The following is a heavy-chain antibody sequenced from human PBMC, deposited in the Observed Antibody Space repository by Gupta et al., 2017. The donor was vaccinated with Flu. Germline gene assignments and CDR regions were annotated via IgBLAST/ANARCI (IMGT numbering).Heavy chain of an antibody. D-gene: IGHD2-21*01. CDR2: ISGSGGDT. CDR1: GFAFGSYA. Sequence: EVQVLESGGGLVRPGGSLRLSCAASGFAFGSYAMSWVRQTPGKGLEWVSSISGSGGDTFYADSVKGRFTISRDNSKNTLSLQMNSLRAEDTAVYYCAKGIDWFYRGQGTLVTVSS. J-gene: IGHJ4*02. V-gene: IGHV3-23*01. CDR3: AKGIDWFY.